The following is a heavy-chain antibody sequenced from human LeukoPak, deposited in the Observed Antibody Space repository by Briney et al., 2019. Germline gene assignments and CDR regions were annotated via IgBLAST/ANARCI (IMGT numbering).Heavy chain of an antibody. Sequence: GGSLRLSCAASGFTFSSYAMSWVRQAPGKGLEWVSAISGSGTTYYADSVKGRFTISRDDSKNTVYLQMNSLRAEDTAVYYCARDFLEDVYWGQGTLVTVSS. V-gene: IGHV3-23*01. CDR3: ARDFLEDVY. CDR1: GFTFSSYA. J-gene: IGHJ4*02. D-gene: IGHD3-3*01. CDR2: ISGSGTT.